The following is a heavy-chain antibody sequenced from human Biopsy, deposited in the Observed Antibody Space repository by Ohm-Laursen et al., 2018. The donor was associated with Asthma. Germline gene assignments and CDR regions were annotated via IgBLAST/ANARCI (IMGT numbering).Heavy chain of an antibody. D-gene: IGHD3-10*01. CDR3: ARAVDYSHYYGIDV. CDR2: ISVYNGNT. CDR1: GYTFNSAG. Sequence: ASVKVSCKTSGYTFNSAGTTWVRQAPGQGLEWMGWISVYNGNTKVAQKLQDRVTMITDTSTSTAYMELRSLRSDNTAVYFCARAVDYSHYYGIDVWGQGTTVTVS. J-gene: IGHJ6*02. V-gene: IGHV1-18*01.